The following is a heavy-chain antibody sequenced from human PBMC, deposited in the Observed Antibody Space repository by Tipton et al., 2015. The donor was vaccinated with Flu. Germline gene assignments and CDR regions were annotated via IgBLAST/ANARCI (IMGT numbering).Heavy chain of an antibody. CDR3: ARGYLLDY. CDR1: GGSISSYY. V-gene: IGHV4-59*12. J-gene: IGHJ4*02. CDR2: IYYSGST. D-gene: IGHD2-2*02. Sequence: TLSLTCTVSGGSISSYYWSWIRQPPGTGLEWIGYIYYSGSTNYNPSLKSRVTISVDTSKNQFSLKLSSVTAADTAVYYCARGYLLDYWGQGTLVTVSS.